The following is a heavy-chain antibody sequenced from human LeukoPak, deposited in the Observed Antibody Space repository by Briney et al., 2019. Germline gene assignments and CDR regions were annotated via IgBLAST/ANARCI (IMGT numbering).Heavy chain of an antibody. CDR2: ISYDGSNK. D-gene: IGHD3-22*01. J-gene: IGHJ5*02. CDR1: GFTFSSYG. Sequence: GGSLRLSCAASGFTFSSYGMHWVRQAPGKGLEWVAVISYDGSNKYYADSVKGRFTISRDNSKNTLYLQMNSLRAEDTAVYYCAKDITMIVEAPWFDPWGQGTLVTVSS. CDR3: AKDITMIVEAPWFDP. V-gene: IGHV3-30*18.